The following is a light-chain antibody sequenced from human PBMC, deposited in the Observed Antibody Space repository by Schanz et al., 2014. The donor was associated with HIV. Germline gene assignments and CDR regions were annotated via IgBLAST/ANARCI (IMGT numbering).Light chain of an antibody. V-gene: IGKV3-15*01. Sequence: EILMTQSPATLSVSPGEEATLSCRASQSVSDNLAWYQQKPGQSPRLLVYGASTRATGIPGRFSGSGSGTDFTLTISSLEPEDFAVYYCQYFGNSGGTFGGGTKVEIK. CDR1: QSVSDN. CDR2: GAS. CDR3: QYFGNSGGT. J-gene: IGKJ4*01.